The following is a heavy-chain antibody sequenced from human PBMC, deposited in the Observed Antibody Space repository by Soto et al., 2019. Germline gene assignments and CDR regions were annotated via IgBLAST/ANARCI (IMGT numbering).Heavy chain of an antibody. Sequence: GSLRLSCAASGFTFSSYEMNWVRQAPGKGLEWVSYISSSGSTIYYADSVKGRFTISRDNAKNSLYLQMNSLRAEDTAVYYCARVGGTGTGWFDPWGQGTLVTVSS. CDR2: ISSSGSTI. CDR3: ARVGGTGTGWFDP. V-gene: IGHV3-48*03. D-gene: IGHD1-7*01. J-gene: IGHJ5*02. CDR1: GFTFSSYE.